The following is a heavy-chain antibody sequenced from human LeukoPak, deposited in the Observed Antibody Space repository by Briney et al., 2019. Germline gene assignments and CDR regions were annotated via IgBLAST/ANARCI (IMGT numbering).Heavy chain of an antibody. Sequence: SXXVSCKASGGTFSSYTISWVRQAPGQGLEWMGRIIPILGIANYAQKFQGRVTITADKSTSTAYMELSSLRSEDTAVYYCARGMGYSSSSDFDYWGQGTLVTVSS. CDR1: GGTFSSYT. CDR3: ARGMGYSSSSDFDY. J-gene: IGHJ4*02. V-gene: IGHV1-69*02. CDR2: IIPILGIA. D-gene: IGHD6-6*01.